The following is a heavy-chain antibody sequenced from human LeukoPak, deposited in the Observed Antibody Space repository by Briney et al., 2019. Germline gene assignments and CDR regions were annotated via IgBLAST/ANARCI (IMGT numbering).Heavy chain of an antibody. Sequence: GGSLRLSCAAPGFTFSNAWMSWVRQAPGKGLEWVGRIKSKTDGGTTDYAAPVKGRFTISRDNAKNSLYLQMNSLRAEDTAVYYCARGTRYSSGWYFYMDVWGKGTTVTVSS. J-gene: IGHJ6*03. CDR1: GFTFSNAW. V-gene: IGHV3-15*01. CDR2: IKSKTDGGTT. D-gene: IGHD6-19*01. CDR3: ARGTRYSSGWYFYMDV.